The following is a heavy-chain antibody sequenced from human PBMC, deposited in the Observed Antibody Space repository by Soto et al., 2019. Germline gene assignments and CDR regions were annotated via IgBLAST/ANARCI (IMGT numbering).Heavy chain of an antibody. CDR1: GFTFSSYG. CDR2: VSYDGSNK. J-gene: IGHJ4*02. Sequence: GGSLRLSCAASGFTFSSYGVHWVRQNTGKGLEWVASVSYDGSNKHYADSVKGRFTISRDNSRNTLDLQMNSLRAEDTAVYYCAKDTYYYDRSGYYTYDHWGQGTQVTVSS. V-gene: IGHV3-30*18. D-gene: IGHD3-22*01. CDR3: AKDTYYYDRSGYYTYDH.